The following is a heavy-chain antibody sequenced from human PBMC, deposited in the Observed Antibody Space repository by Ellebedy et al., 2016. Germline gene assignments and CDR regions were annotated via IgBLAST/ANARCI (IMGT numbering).Heavy chain of an antibody. Sequence: GGSLRLSCAASGFRFNTYSMNWVRQAPGKGLEWVSHISRSSSKIYYADSVKGRFTISRDNGKKSVYLQLNSLGAEDTAVYYCTRDPGYFDSSGNAFDLWGQGTTVTVSS. CDR2: ISRSSSKI. CDR1: GFRFNTYS. J-gene: IGHJ3*01. V-gene: IGHV3-48*01. CDR3: TRDPGYFDSSGNAFDL. D-gene: IGHD3-22*01.